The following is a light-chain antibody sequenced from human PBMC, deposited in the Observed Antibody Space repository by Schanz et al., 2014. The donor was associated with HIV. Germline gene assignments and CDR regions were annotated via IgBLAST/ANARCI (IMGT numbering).Light chain of an antibody. CDR1: QSVKSNF. CDR2: GAS. CDR3: QQYNNWPRT. J-gene: IGKJ1*01. V-gene: IGKV3-20*01. Sequence: EIVLTQSPGTLSLSPGERGTLSCRASQSVKSNFIGWYQQKPGQAPRLLIFGASNRATGIPDRFSGGVSGTDFTLTISRVEPEDYAVYYCQQYNNWPRTFGQGTKVEIK.